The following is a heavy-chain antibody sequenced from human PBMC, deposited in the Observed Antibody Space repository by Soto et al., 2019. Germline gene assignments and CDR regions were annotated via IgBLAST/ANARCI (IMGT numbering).Heavy chain of an antibody. J-gene: IGHJ4*02. V-gene: IGHV3-23*01. CDR2: ISGGTSST. D-gene: IGHD6-13*01. Sequence: EVQLLESGGGLVQPGGSLRLSCAASGFTFSSYAMSWVRQAPGKGLEWVSAISGGTSSTYYADSVKGRFTISRDNSNNTLYLQMKRLRAEDTAVYYCAKERWAAAGTPTLDYWGQGTLVTVSS. CDR1: GFTFSSYA. CDR3: AKERWAAAGTPTLDY.